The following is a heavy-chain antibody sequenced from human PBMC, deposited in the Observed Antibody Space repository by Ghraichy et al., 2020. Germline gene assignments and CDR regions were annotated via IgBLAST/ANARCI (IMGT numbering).Heavy chain of an antibody. Sequence: GGSLRLSCAASGFSFSNYGMHWVRQGPGKGLEWVATTSSDGGQEHYIDSVKGRVTISRDNSKDTVYLHLNSLRVDDTAIYYCAKEYYSYTDYYYYGMEVWGQGTTVIVSS. D-gene: IGHD3-10*01. CDR3: AKEYYSYTDYYYYGMEV. V-gene: IGHV3-30*18. J-gene: IGHJ6*02. CDR1: GFSFSNYG. CDR2: TSSDGGQE.